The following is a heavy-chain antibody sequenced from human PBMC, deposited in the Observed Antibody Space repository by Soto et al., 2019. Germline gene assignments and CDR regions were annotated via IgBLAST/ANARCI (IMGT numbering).Heavy chain of an antibody. J-gene: IGHJ4*02. CDR2: SANKAAGHTT. CDR3: ARGKNSFDY. Sequence: GWSLRLACAFSGFTFIDYYMDWVRQTPGKGLEWLARSANKAAGHTTEYAASVKGRFTISRDDSKNSLHLQMNSLKTEDTAVYYCARGKNSFDYWGQGTLVTVSS. CDR1: GFTFIDYY. V-gene: IGHV3-72*01.